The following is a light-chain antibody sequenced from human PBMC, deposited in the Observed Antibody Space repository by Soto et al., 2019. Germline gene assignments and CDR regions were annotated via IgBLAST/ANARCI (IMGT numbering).Light chain of an antibody. J-gene: IGLJ1*01. V-gene: IGLV2-14*03. Sequence: QSVLTQPASVSGSPGQSITISCTGNSSDVGAYNFVSWHQQHPGKAPKLIIYNVYDRPSGISYRFSGSKSGNTASLTISGLQDEDEADYYCSSYTISRTYVFGTGTKLTVL. CDR3: SSYTISRTYV. CDR1: SSDVGAYNF. CDR2: NVY.